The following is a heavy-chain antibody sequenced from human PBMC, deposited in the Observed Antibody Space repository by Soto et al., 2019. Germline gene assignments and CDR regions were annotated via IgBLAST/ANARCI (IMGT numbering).Heavy chain of an antibody. D-gene: IGHD4-17*01. Sequence: ASVKVSCKASGYTFTGYYMHWVRQAPGQGLEWMGWINPNSGGTNYAQKFQGRVTMTTDTSTSTAYMELRSLRSDDTAVYYCASGDDYGDYTADYWGQGTLVTVSS. CDR3: ASGDDYGDYTADY. V-gene: IGHV1-2*02. CDR2: INPNSGGT. J-gene: IGHJ4*02. CDR1: GYTFTGYY.